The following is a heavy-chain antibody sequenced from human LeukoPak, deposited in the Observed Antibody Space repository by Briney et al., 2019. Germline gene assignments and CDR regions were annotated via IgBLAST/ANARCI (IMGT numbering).Heavy chain of an antibody. CDR3: ARHLLPSSRVVDWFDP. V-gene: IGHV4-39*01. D-gene: IGHD2-2*01. CDR2: IYYSGST. CDR1: GGSISSSSYY. Sequence: SETLSLTCTVSGGSISSSSYYWGWIRQPPGKGLEWIGSIYYSGSTYYNPSLKSRVTISVDTSKNQFSLKLSSMTAADTAVYYCARHLLPSSRVVDWFDPWGQGTLVTVSS. J-gene: IGHJ5*02.